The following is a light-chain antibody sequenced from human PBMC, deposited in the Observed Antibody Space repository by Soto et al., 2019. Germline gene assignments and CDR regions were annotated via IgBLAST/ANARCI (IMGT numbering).Light chain of an antibody. CDR2: DVS. Sequence: EVVMTQSPATLSVSPGERATLSCRAGHGVSSGLAWYQQRPGRAPRLVIYDVSTRATGIPARFSGSGSGTEFTLTISSLQSEDFAVYYCXXXXIWPSWTFGQGTKVDIK. J-gene: IGKJ1*01. V-gene: IGKV3-15*01. CDR3: XXXXIWPSWT. CDR1: HGVSSG.